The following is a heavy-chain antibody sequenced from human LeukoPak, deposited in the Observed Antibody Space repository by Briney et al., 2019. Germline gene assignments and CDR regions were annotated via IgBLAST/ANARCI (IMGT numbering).Heavy chain of an antibody. V-gene: IGHV3-33*05. CDR2: ILHDEK. Sequence: GRSLRLSCAASGFTFSSFGMHWVRQAPGRGLEWVALILHDEKHYADSVKGRFTISRDNSKNTLYLQMDSLRAEDTAVYYCARYCSGGCYSGVDYWGQGTLVTVSS. J-gene: IGHJ4*02. CDR3: ARYCSGGCYSGVDY. CDR1: GFTFSSFG. D-gene: IGHD2-15*01.